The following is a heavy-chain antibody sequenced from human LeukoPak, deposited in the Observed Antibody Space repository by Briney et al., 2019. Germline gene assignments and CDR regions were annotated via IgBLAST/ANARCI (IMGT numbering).Heavy chain of an antibody. J-gene: IGHJ4*02. CDR2: ISYDGSNK. CDR1: GFPFSSYA. CDR3: ARGLRRFDH. V-gene: IGHV3-30-3*01. Sequence: GGSLRLSCAASGFPFSSYAMHWVRQAPGKGLEWVAVISYDGSNKYYADSVKGRFTISRDNSKNTLYLQMNSLRAEDTAVYYCARGLRRFDHWGQGTLVTVSS. D-gene: IGHD3-16*01.